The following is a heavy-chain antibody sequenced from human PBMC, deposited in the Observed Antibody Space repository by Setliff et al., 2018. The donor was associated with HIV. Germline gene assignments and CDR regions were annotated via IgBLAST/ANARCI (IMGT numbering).Heavy chain of an antibody. V-gene: IGHV4-38-2*01. CDR1: GYSISSGYY. J-gene: IGHJ4*02. CDR2: IYYSGST. Sequence: PSETLSLTCAVSGYSISSGYYWGWIRQPPGKGLEWIGHIYYSGSTKHNPSLKSRVTISLDTSKNQFSLKLSSVTAADTAVYYCARVSCSSTSCYLFDYWGQGTLVTVSS. D-gene: IGHD2-2*01. CDR3: ARVSCSSTSCYLFDY.